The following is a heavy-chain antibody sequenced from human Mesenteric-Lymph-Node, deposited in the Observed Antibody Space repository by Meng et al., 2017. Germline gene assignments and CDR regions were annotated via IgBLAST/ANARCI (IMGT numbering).Heavy chain of an antibody. Sequence: QVQLHGPGPGLVKPSQPLSLTCTVSGGSVSSGGYYWTWIRQHPGKGLEWFGHIYYSGSTFYNPSLKRRVIISIDTSKNQFSLNLRSVTAADTAVYYCARVSSGWDYFDYWGQGTLVTVSS. J-gene: IGHJ4*02. CDR1: GGSVSSGGYY. CDR3: ARVSSGWDYFDY. D-gene: IGHD6-19*01. CDR2: IYYSGST. V-gene: IGHV4-31*03.